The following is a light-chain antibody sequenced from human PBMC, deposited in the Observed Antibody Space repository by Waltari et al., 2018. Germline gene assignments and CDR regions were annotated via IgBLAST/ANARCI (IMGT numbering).Light chain of an antibody. CDR3: QQHGSLPQT. V-gene: IGKV3-20*01. Sequence: ELVLTQSPGTLSLSPGEGATLSCRASQSITNNFLAWYQQRPGQAPRLLVYDASSRATGIPDRFSGSGSGTDFTLTISRLEPEDFALYFCQQHGSLPQTFGQGTKVEIK. J-gene: IGKJ1*01. CDR2: DAS. CDR1: QSITNNF.